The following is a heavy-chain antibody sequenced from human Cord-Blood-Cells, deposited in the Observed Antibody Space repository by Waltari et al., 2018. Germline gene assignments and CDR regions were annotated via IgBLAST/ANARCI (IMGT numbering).Heavy chain of an antibody. D-gene: IGHD3-10*01. CDR3: ASLSPLWFGESIRNDAFDI. J-gene: IGHJ3*02. V-gene: IGHV4-34*01. CDR2: INHSGSP. CDR1: GGSFSGYY. Sequence: QVQLQQWGAGLLKPSETLSLTCAVYGGSFSGYYWSWIRQPPGKGLEWIGEINHSGSPNYNPSLKSRVTISVDTSQNQFSLKLSSVTAADTAVYYCASLSPLWFGESIRNDAFDIWGQGTMVTVSS.